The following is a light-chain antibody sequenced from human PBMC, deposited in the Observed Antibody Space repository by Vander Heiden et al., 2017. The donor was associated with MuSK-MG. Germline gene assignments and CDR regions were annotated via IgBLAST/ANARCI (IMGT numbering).Light chain of an antibody. Sequence: VMTQIAISLRGTSGEMASISCRSSQSLLHSNGYNYLDWYLQKPGQSPQLLMYLGSNRASRVPVRFSGSGSGTAFTLKISIVEAEDVGFNYCIQALQTPIAFGQGAQLGIK. V-gene: IGKV2-28*01. CDR1: QSLLHSNGYNY. CDR3: IQALQTPIA. CDR2: LGS. J-gene: IGKJ5*01.